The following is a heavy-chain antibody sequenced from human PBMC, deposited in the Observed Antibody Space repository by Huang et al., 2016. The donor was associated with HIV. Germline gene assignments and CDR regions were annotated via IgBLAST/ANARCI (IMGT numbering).Heavy chain of an antibody. Sequence: QVQLVESGAELKKPGASVRVSCKVSGYTVSELSLHWVRQAPENGLEWMGGCEPEEGETIYAQRLQGRGTMTEDTSTDTAYMELSSLRPEDTAVYYCATSTPDVGAGVLRSAFDIWGQGTMVTVSS. CDR2: CEPEEGET. V-gene: IGHV1-24*01. D-gene: IGHD2-15*01. CDR3: ATSTPDVGAGVLRSAFDI. CDR1: GYTVSELS. J-gene: IGHJ3*02.